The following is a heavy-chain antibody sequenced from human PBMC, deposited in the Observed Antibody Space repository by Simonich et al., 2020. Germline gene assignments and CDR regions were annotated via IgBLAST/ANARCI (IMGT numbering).Heavy chain of an antibody. CDR2: SSSSGSTI. CDR1: GFTFSSYE. D-gene: IGHD4-17*01. Sequence: EVQLVESGGGLVQPGGSLRLSCAASGFTFSSYELNWVRQAPGNGLEWVAYSSSSGSTIYYADSVKGRFTISRDNAKNSLYLQMNSLRAEDTAVYYCARHYYGDYYFDYWGQGTLVTVSS. CDR3: ARHYYGDYYFDY. V-gene: IGHV3-48*03. J-gene: IGHJ4*02.